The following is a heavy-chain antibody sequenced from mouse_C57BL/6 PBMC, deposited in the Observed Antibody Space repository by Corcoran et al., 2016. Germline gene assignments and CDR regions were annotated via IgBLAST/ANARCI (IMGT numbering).Heavy chain of an antibody. D-gene: IGHD2-3*01. Sequence: QIQLVQSGPELKKPGETVKISCKASGYTFTTYGMSWVKQAPGKGLKWMGWINTYSGVPTYADDFKGRFAFSLETSANTAYLQINNLKNEDTATYFCARVYDGYYRAMDYWGQGTSVTVSS. CDR3: ARVYDGYYRAMDY. CDR2: INTYSGVP. V-gene: IGHV9-3*01. J-gene: IGHJ4*01. CDR1: GYTFTTYG.